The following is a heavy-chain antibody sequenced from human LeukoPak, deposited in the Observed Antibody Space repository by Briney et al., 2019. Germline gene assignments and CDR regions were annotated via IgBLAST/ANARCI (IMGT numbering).Heavy chain of an antibody. CDR3: ARDSGSGSY. Sequence: AGGSLRLSCAASGFTFSSYAMHWVRQAPGKGLEWVSYISSSGSTIYYADSVKGRFTISRDNAKNSLYLQMNSPRAEDTAVYYCARDSGSGSYWGQGTLVTVSS. CDR2: ISSSGSTI. CDR1: GFTFSSYA. D-gene: IGHD3-10*01. V-gene: IGHV3-48*03. J-gene: IGHJ4*02.